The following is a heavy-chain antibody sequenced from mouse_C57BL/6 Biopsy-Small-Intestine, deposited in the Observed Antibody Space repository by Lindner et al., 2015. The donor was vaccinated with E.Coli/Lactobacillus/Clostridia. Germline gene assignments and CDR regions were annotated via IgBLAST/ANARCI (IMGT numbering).Heavy chain of an antibody. V-gene: IGHV1-82*01. Sequence: VQLQESGPELVKPGASVKISCKASGYAFSSSWMNWVKQRPGKGLEWIGRIYPGDGDTNYNGKFKDKATLTADKSSSTAYKQLSSLTSEDSAVYFCARRDYYGSSYGAMDYWGQGTSVTVSS. CDR3: ARRDYYGSSYGAMDY. CDR2: IYPGDGDT. J-gene: IGHJ4*01. CDR1: GYAFSSSW. D-gene: IGHD1-1*01.